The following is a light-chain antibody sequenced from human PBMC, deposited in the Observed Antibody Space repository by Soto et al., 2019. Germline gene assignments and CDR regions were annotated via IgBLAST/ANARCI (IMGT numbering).Light chain of an antibody. CDR2: DAS. V-gene: IGKV1-5*01. CDR1: QSVSSW. J-gene: IGKJ1*01. Sequence: IPMTQAPSTLSASLGDRVTLTCRASQSVSSWLAWYQQKPGKAPKLLIYDASSLESGVPSRFSGSGSGTEFTLTISSLQPDDFATYYCQQYNSYWTLGQGTKVDIK. CDR3: QQYNSYWT.